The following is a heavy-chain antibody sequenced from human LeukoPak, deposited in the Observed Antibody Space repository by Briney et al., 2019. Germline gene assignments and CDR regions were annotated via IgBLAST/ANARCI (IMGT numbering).Heavy chain of an antibody. D-gene: IGHD6-19*01. CDR1: GGSISSSNW. J-gene: IGHJ4*02. CDR3: ARGSEDQWLVRFDY. V-gene: IGHV4-4*02. CDR2: IYHSGST. Sequence: PSGTLSLTCAVSGGSISSSNWWSWVRQPPGKGLEWIGEIYHSGSTNYNPSLKSRVTISVDKSKNQFSLKLSSVTAADTAVYYCARGSEDQWLVRFDYWGQGALVTVSS.